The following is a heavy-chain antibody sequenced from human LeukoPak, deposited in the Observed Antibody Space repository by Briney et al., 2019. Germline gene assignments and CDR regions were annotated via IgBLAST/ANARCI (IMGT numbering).Heavy chain of an antibody. V-gene: IGHV4-59*04. CDR3: ARQDTAMVKDYYYYMDV. J-gene: IGHJ6*03. CDR1: GGSISSYY. Sequence: SETLSFTCTVSGGSISSYYWSWIRQPPGKGLEWIGYIYYSGSTYYNPSLKSRVTISVDTSKNQFSLKLSSVTAADTAVYYCARQDTAMVKDYYYYMDVWGKGTTVTVSS. CDR2: IYYSGST. D-gene: IGHD5-18*01.